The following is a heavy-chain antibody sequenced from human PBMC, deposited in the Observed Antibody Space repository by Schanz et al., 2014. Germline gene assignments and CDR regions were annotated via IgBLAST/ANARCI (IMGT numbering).Heavy chain of an antibody. CDR3: AKDLPSDYYIAY. D-gene: IGHD3-22*01. CDR2: ISSVGISK. Sequence: EVQLVESGGGLVQPGGSLRLSCAASGFTFSRNAMNWVRQAPGKGLEWVSYISSVGISKYYADPVKGRFTISRDNSKNTLYLQMNSLRAEDTAVYYCAKDLPSDYYIAYWGQGTLVTVSS. J-gene: IGHJ4*02. V-gene: IGHV3-48*01. CDR1: GFTFSRNA.